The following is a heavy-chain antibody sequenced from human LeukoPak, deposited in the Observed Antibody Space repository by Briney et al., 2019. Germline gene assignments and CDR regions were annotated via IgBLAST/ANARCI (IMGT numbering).Heavy chain of an antibody. CDR3: ARETSGYDSRYYYYYYMDV. CDR1: GGSISSSSYY. CDR2: IYYSGST. D-gene: IGHD5-12*01. Sequence: SETLSLTCTVSGGSISSSSYYWGWIRQPPGKGLEWIGSIYYSGSTYYNPSLKSRVTISVDTSKNQFSLKLSSVTAADTAVYYCARETSGYDSRYYYYYYMDVWGKGTTVTVSS. J-gene: IGHJ6*03. V-gene: IGHV4-39*07.